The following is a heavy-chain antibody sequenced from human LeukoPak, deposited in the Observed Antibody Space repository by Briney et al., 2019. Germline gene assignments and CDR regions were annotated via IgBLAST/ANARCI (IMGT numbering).Heavy chain of an antibody. D-gene: IGHD1-1*01. CDR1: GFTLSSYW. V-gene: IGHV3-7*01. J-gene: IGHJ3*02. CDR3: ARDPQRDSFDI. Sequence: GGSLRLSCAASGFTLSSYWMSWVRQAPGKGLEWVANIKQDGNEKYYVDSVKGRFTISRDNAKNSLYLQMNSLRVEDTAVYFCARDPQRDSFDIWGQGTMVTVSS. CDR2: IKQDGNEK.